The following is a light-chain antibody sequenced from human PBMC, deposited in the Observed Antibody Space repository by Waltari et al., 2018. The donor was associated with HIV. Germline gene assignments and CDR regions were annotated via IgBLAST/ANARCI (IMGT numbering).Light chain of an antibody. V-gene: IGLV1-47*01. CDR3: ASWDDKLSHWV. CDR2: RND. CDR1: HSNIGNNF. Sequence: QSVLTQPPSASRSPGQRVLMSCSGTHSNIGNNFFSWFQQVPGGAPKLVIYRNDQRPSGVPDRFSAAKSGSSASLAITGLQSDDEAAYYCASWDDKLSHWVFGGGTKLTV. J-gene: IGLJ3*02.